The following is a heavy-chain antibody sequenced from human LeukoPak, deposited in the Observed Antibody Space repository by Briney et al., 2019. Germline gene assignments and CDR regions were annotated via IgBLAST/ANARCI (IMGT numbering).Heavy chain of an antibody. Sequence: PGGSLRLSCAASGFSFSSYAMSWVRQAPAKGLEWVAVISYDGNNKYYADSVKGRFTLSRDNSKNTLYLQMNSLSTEDTAVYYCAKQYGSGSYYFLRGMDVWGQGTTVTVSS. V-gene: IGHV3-30*18. CDR3: AKQYGSGSYYFLRGMDV. D-gene: IGHD3-10*01. J-gene: IGHJ6*02. CDR2: ISYDGNNK. CDR1: GFSFSSYA.